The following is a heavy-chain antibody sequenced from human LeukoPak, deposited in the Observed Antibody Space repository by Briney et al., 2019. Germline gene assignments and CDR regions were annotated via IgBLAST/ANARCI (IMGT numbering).Heavy chain of an antibody. CDR2: IGTSAI. CDR3: VRDRNYSFDF. J-gene: IGHJ4*02. D-gene: IGHD1-1*01. CDR1: GFTFSHYS. V-gene: IGHV3-48*02. Sequence: GGSLRLSCAASGFTFSHYSLNWVRQAPGKGLEWVSYIGTSAIYYADSVKGRFISSRDNAKNSLYLQMNGLRDEDTAVYFCVRDRNYSFDFWGQGTLVTVSS.